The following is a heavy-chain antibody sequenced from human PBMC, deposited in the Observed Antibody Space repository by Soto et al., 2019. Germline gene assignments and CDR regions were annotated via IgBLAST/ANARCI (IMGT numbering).Heavy chain of an antibody. CDR1: GFTFSSYW. D-gene: IGHD6-19*01. CDR2: IKQDGSEK. J-gene: IGHJ4*02. V-gene: IGHV3-7*01. Sequence: ESGGGLVQPGGSLRLSCAASGFTFSSYWMSWVRQAPGKGLEWVANIKQDGSEKYYVDSVKGRFTISRDNAKNSLYLQMNSLRAEDTAVYYCARTYSSGWPYYFDYWGQGTLVTVSS. CDR3: ARTYSSGWPYYFDY.